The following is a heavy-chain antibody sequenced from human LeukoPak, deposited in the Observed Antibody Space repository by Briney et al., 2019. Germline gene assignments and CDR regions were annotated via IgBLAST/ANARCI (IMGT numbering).Heavy chain of an antibody. J-gene: IGHJ4*02. CDR1: GGTFSSYA. D-gene: IGHD3-22*01. V-gene: IGHV1-69*04. Sequence: ASVKVSCKASGGTFSSYAISWVRQAPGQGLEWMGRIIPILGIANYAQKFQGRVTITADKSTSTAYMELSSLRSEDTAVYYCARGSGYYYDSSGYPAFDCWGQGTLVTVSS. CDR3: ARGSGYYYDSSGYPAFDC. CDR2: IIPILGIA.